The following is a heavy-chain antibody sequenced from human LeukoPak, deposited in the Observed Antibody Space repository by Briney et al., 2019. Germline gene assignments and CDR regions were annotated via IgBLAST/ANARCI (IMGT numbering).Heavy chain of an antibody. V-gene: IGHV1-18*01. J-gene: IGHJ6*02. CDR3: ARDTPNSSGWPHYYYYGMDV. CDR2: ISAYNGNT. D-gene: IGHD6-19*01. Sequence: ASVKVSCKASGYTFTSYGISWVRQAPGQVLEWMGWISAYNGNTNYAQKLQGRVTMTTDTSTSTAYMELRSLRSDDTAVYYCARDTPNSSGWPHYYYYGMDVWGQGTTVTVSS. CDR1: GYTFTSYG.